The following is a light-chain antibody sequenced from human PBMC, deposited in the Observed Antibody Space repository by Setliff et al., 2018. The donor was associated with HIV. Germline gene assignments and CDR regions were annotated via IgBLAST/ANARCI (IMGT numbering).Light chain of an antibody. CDR1: SSDVGGYSY. V-gene: IGLV2-14*01. J-gene: IGLJ1*01. CDR3: SSYAITNTLP. CDR2: EVR. Sequence: QSVLTQPASVSGSPGQSITISCTGTSSDVGGYSYVSWYQQHPGKAPKLIIYEVRNRPSGVSPRFAGSKSGNTASLTISGLQAEDEADYYCSSYAITNTLPFGTGTKVTVL.